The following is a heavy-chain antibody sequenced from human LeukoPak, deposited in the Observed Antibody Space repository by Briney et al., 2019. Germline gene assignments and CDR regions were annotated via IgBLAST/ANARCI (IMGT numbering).Heavy chain of an antibody. V-gene: IGHV4-59*08. Sequence: SETLSLTCTVSGGSTSSYYWSWIRQPPGKGLEWIGYIYYSGSTNYNPSLKSRVTISVDTSKNQFSLKLSSVTAADTAVYYCARLSHLITREYYFDYWGQGTLVTVSS. D-gene: IGHD1-14*01. CDR3: ARLSHLITREYYFDY. CDR2: IYYSGST. J-gene: IGHJ4*02. CDR1: GGSTSSYY.